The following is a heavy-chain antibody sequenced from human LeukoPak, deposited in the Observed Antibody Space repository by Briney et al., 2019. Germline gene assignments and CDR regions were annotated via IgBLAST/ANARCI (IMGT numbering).Heavy chain of an antibody. CDR3: ARTYGSGSLILYY. CDR2: IYYSGST. Sequence: SETLSLTCTVSGGSISSYYWSWIRQPPGKGLEWIGYIYYSGSTNYNPSLKSRVTISVDTSKSQFSLKLSSVTAADTAVYYCARTYGSGSLILYYWGQGTLVTVSS. V-gene: IGHV4-59*01. CDR1: GGSISSYY. D-gene: IGHD3-10*01. J-gene: IGHJ4*02.